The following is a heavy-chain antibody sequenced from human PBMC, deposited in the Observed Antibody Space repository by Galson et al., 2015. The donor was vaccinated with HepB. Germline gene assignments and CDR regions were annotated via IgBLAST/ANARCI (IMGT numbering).Heavy chain of an antibody. Sequence: SVKVSCKASGGTFSSYAISWVRQAPGQGLEWMGGIIPIFGTANYAQKFQGRVTITADESTSTAYMELSSLRSEDTAVYYCANAHRGDYDFWSGYGHRPYYFDYWGQGTLVTVSS. CDR1: GGTFSSYA. CDR2: IIPIFGTA. V-gene: IGHV1-69*13. D-gene: IGHD3-3*01. CDR3: ANAHRGDYDFWSGYGHRPYYFDY. J-gene: IGHJ4*02.